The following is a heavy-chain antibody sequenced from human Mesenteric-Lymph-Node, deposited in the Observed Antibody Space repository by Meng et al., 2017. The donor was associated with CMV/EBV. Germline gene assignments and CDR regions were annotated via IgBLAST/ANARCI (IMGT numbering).Heavy chain of an antibody. V-gene: IGHV3-9*01. CDR2: ISWNSGKI. J-gene: IGHJ4*02. D-gene: IGHD3-10*01. CDR3: VKGPYGSGSYFPDC. Sequence: GGSLRLSCAASGFAFDHYAMHWVRQGPGKGLEWVSGISWNSGKIDYADSVKGRFTIPRDNAKNSLYLQMNSLRIEDTALYYCVKGPYGSGSYFPDCWGQGTLVTVSS. CDR1: GFAFDHYA.